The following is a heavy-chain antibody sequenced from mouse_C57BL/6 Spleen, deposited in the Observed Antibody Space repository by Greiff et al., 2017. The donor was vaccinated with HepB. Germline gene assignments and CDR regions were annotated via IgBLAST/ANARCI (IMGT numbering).Heavy chain of an antibody. CDR1: GYTFTSYW. J-gene: IGHJ2*01. CDR3: AREAANWGPFDY. Sequence: QVQLQQPGAELVRPGSSVKLSCKASGYTFTSYWMHWVKQRPIQGLEWIGNIDPSDSETHYNQKFKDKATLTVDKSSSTAYMQLSSLTSEDSAVYYCAREAANWGPFDYWGQGTTLTFSS. CDR2: IDPSDSET. V-gene: IGHV1-52*01. D-gene: IGHD4-1*01.